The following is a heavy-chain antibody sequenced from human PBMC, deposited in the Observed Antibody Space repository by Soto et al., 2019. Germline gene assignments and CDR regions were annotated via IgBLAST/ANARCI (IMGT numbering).Heavy chain of an antibody. CDR1: GFTFSSYA. J-gene: IGHJ4*02. CDR3: ARTVIAAAGTNGY. V-gene: IGHV3-23*01. Sequence: EVQLLESGGGLVQPGGSLRLSCAASGFTFSSYAMSWVRQAPGKGLEWVSAISGSGGSTYDADSVKGRFTISRDNSKNTQNLKMNGQRAEDTAVDYCARTVIAAAGTNGYWGQGPLVTVSS. CDR2: ISGSGGST. D-gene: IGHD6-13*01.